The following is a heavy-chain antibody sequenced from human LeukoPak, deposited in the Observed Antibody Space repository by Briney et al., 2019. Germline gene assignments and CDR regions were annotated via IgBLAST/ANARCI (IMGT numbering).Heavy chain of an antibody. CDR1: GYTFTSYD. J-gene: IGHJ6*03. Sequence: ASVKVSCKASGYTFTSYDINWVRQATGQGLEWMGWMNPNSGNTGYAQKFQGRVTITRNTSISTAYMELSSLRSEDTAVYYCARSPGGGYSSGWYYYYYYMDVWGKGTTVTVSS. V-gene: IGHV1-8*03. D-gene: IGHD6-19*01. CDR3: ARSPGGGYSSGWYYYYYYMDV. CDR2: MNPNSGNT.